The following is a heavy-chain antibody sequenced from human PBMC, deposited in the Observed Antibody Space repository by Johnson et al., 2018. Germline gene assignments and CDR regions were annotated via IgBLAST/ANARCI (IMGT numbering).Heavy chain of an antibody. CDR3: VKVPYFDWLTAGGAFDM. Sequence: EVELVESGGGLVQPGRSLRVSCAASGFNFDDYAMHWVRQAPGKGLEWVSGISWNSGTAGYADSVKGRLTISRDNGQDSLHLQMNSLRPEDTALYYCVKVPYFDWLTAGGAFDMWGQGTMVTVSS. J-gene: IGHJ3*02. CDR2: ISWNSGTA. V-gene: IGHV3-9*01. CDR1: GFNFDDYA. D-gene: IGHD3-9*01.